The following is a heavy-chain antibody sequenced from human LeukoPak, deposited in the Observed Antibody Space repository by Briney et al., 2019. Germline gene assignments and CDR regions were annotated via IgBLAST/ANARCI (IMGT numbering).Heavy chain of an antibody. CDR2: ISSSSSYI. CDR1: GFXFSSYS. J-gene: IGHJ5*02. V-gene: IGHV3-21*01. CDR3: ARDDSSSDNWFDP. D-gene: IGHD6-13*01. Sequence: GGSLRLSCAASGFXFSSYSMNWVRQAPGKGLEWVSSISSSSSYIYYADSVKGRFTISRDNAKNSLYLQMNSLRAEDTAVYYCARDDSSSDNWFDPWGQGTLVTVSS.